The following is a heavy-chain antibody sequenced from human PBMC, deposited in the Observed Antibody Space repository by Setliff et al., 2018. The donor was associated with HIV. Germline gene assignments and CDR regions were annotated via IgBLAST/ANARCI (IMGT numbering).Heavy chain of an antibody. J-gene: IGHJ3*02. CDR2: IYYTGST. Sequence: SETLSLTCTVSSGSIDYYYWTWIRQPPGKGLEWIGHIYYTGSTNYNPSLRSRVTISVDTSKIQFSLNLSSVTAADTAVYYCARMSSRLSRALDIWGQGTVVTVSS. D-gene: IGHD6-13*01. CDR3: ARMSSRLSRALDI. CDR1: SGSIDYYY. V-gene: IGHV4-59*01.